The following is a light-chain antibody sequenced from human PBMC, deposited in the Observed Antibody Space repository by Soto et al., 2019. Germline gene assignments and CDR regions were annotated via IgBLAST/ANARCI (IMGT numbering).Light chain of an antibody. V-gene: IGKV3-20*01. J-gene: IGKJ2*01. CDR3: LQYGSSPYT. Sequence: EVVVTQSPGILSLSPGESATLSCRASQSVSRYLLWFQQKPGQAPRLLIYGASSRATGIPDRFSGSGSGTDFTLTISRLEPEDFAVFYCLQYGSSPYTFGQGTKLEIK. CDR1: QSVSRY. CDR2: GAS.